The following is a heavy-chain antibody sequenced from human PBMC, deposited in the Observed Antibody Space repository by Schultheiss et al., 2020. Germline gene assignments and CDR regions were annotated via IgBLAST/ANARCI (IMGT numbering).Heavy chain of an antibody. Sequence: GASLKISCAASGFTFSSYAMHWVRQAPGKGLEWVAVISYDGSNKYYADSVKGRFTISRDNSKNTLYLQMNSLRAEDTAVYYCARPRYSSGSLNYGMDVWGQGTTVTVSS. CDR2: ISYDGSNK. CDR1: GFTFSSYA. J-gene: IGHJ6*02. CDR3: ARPRYSSGSLNYGMDV. V-gene: IGHV3-33*05. D-gene: IGHD6-19*01.